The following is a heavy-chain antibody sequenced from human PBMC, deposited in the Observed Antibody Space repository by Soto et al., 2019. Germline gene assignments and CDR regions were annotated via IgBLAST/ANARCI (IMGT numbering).Heavy chain of an antibody. V-gene: IGHV3-30*18. J-gene: IGHJ5*02. CDR1: RFTFSHYG. Sequence: QVQLVESGGGVVQPGRSLRLTCAASRFTFSHYGMHWVRQAPGKGLEWVAVISDDGSKKYYVDSVKGRFTISRDTSKNTLYLQMSSLRAEDTAVYYCAKSIFGVIHNPDKFDPWGQGTLVIVSS. D-gene: IGHD3-3*01. CDR3: AKSIFGVIHNPDKFDP. CDR2: ISDDGSKK.